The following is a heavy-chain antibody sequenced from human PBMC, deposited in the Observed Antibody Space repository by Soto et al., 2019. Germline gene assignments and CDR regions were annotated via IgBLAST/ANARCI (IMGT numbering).Heavy chain of an antibody. CDR1: GGSISSYY. J-gene: IGHJ6*03. Sequence: QVQLQESGPGLVKPSETLSLTCTVSGGSISSYYWSWIRQPPGKGLEWIGYIYYSGSTNYNPSLKSRVTISVDTSKNQFALKLSSVTAADTAVYYCARHRLPGSYYYYMDVWGKGTTVTVSS. D-gene: IGHD3-10*01. CDR2: IYYSGST. V-gene: IGHV4-59*08. CDR3: ARHRLPGSYYYYMDV.